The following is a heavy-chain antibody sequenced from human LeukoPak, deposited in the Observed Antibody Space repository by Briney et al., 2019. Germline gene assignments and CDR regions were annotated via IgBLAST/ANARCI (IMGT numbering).Heavy chain of an antibody. V-gene: IGHV4-34*01. CDR2: INHSGST. J-gene: IGHJ5*02. CDR1: GGSFSGYY. D-gene: IGHD4-17*01. Sequence: SETLPLTCAVYGGSFSGYYWSWIRQPPGKGLEWIGEINHSGSTNYNPSLKSRVTISVDTSKNQSSLKLSSVTAADTAVYYCARGRDGDPRGNWFDPWGQGTLVTVSS. CDR3: ARGRDGDPRGNWFDP.